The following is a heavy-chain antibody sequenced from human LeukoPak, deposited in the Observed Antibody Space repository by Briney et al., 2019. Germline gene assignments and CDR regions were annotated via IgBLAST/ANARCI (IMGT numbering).Heavy chain of an antibody. CDR1: GNSVSSNSAA. CDR3: ARDHSSSWDAFDI. CDR2: TYYRSKWYN. J-gene: IGHJ3*02. Sequence: SQTLSLTCAISGNSVSSNSAAWNWIRQSPLRGLEWLGRTYYRSKWYNDYAVSVKSRITINPDTSKNQSSLQLNSVTPEDTAVYYCARDHSSSWDAFDIWGQGTMVTVSS. V-gene: IGHV6-1*01. D-gene: IGHD6-13*01.